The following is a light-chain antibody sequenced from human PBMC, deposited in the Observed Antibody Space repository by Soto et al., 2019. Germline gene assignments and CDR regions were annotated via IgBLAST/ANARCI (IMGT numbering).Light chain of an antibody. J-gene: IGKJ4*01. CDR1: QSISSY. CDR2: AAS. V-gene: IGKV1-39*01. Sequence: DIQMTQSPSSLSASVGDRVTITCRASQSISSYLNWYQHKPGKAPKLLIYAASSLQSGVPSRFSGSGSGTDFTLTISSLQPEDFATYYCQQSYSTPQLNFGGGTKVEIK. CDR3: QQSYSTPQLN.